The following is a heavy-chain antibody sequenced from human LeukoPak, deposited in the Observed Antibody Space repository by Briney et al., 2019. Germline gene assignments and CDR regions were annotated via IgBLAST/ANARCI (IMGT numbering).Heavy chain of an antibody. Sequence: PSETLSLTCAVYGGSFSGYYYNWIRQPPGKGLEWIGGISHSGSTNYNPSLKSRVTISVDTSKNQFSLKLSSVTAADTAVYYCARKNPRTNIVGAVPRYWFDPWGQGTLVTVSS. CDR1: GGSFSGYY. D-gene: IGHD1-26*01. CDR3: ARKNPRTNIVGAVPRYWFDP. J-gene: IGHJ5*02. V-gene: IGHV4-34*01. CDR2: ISHSGST.